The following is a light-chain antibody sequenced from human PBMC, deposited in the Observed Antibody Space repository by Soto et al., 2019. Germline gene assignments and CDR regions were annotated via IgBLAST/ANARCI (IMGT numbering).Light chain of an antibody. V-gene: IGLV1-51*02. Sequence: QLVLTQPPSVSAAPGQTVTISCSGSSSNIGNNYVSWYQQLPGTAPKLLIYENNKRPSGIPDRFSGSKSGTSATLGITGLQTGDEADYYCGTWDSSLLGVFGGGTKLTVL. CDR1: SSNIGNNY. CDR2: ENN. CDR3: GTWDSSLLGV. J-gene: IGLJ3*02.